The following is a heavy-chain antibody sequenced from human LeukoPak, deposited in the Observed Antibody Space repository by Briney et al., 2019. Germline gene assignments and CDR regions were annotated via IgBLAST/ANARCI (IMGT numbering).Heavy chain of an antibody. J-gene: IGHJ4*02. D-gene: IGHD2-2*01. CDR3: VNRYSISRADY. CDR2: ISGSGGST. V-gene: IGHV3-23*01. Sequence: QPGGSLRLSCAVSGFTFSSYAMSWVRQAPGKGLEWVSAISGSGGSTYYADSVKGRFTISRDYSKNTLYLQMNSLRAEDTAVYYCVNRYSISRADYWGQGTLVTVSS. CDR1: GFTFSSYA.